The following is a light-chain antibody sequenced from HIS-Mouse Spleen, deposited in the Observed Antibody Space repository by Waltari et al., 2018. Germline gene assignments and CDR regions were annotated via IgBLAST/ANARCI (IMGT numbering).Light chain of an antibody. CDR1: ALPKKY. J-gene: IGLJ2*01. CDR2: EDS. V-gene: IGLV3-10*01. Sequence: SYELTQPPSVSVSPGQTARITCPGDALPKKYAYWYQQKSGQAPLLVIYEDSKRPSGIPERFSGASSGTMATLTSSGAQVEDEADYYCYSTDSSGNHRVFGGGTKLTVL. CDR3: YSTDSSGNHRV.